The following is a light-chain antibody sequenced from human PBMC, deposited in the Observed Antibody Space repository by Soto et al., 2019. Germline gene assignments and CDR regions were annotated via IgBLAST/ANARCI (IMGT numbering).Light chain of an antibody. V-gene: IGLV2-8*01. CDR2: EVS. J-gene: IGLJ2*01. Sequence: QSVLTQPPSASGSPGQSVTISCTGTNSDIGTYIYVSWYQQHPGKGPRLILYEVSNRPSGVPDRFSGSKSGNTASLTVSGLQTEDEGDYYCSSYSGVKNIVVFGGGTKVTVL. CDR3: SSYSGVKNIVV. CDR1: NSDIGTYIY.